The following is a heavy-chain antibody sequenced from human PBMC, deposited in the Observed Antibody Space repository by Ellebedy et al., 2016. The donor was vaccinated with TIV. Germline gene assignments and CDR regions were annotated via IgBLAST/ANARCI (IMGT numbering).Heavy chain of an antibody. D-gene: IGHD5-18*01. Sequence: MPSETLSLTCAVYGGSFSGYYWSWIRQPPGKGLEWIGEINHSGSTNYNPSLQSRVTVSVDTSKNQFSLKLSSVTAADTAVYYCARCPGDTAMVTCYFDYWGQGTLVTVSS. CDR3: ARCPGDTAMVTCYFDY. V-gene: IGHV4-34*01. CDR2: INHSGST. CDR1: GGSFSGYY. J-gene: IGHJ4*02.